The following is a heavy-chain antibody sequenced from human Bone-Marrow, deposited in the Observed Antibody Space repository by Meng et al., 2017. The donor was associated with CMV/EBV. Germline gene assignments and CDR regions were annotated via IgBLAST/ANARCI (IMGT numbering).Heavy chain of an antibody. Sequence: ASVKVSCKASGYRFTGYYMHWVRQAPGQGLEWMGWINPNSGGTNYAQKFQGRVTMTRDTSISTAHMELSRLRSDDTAVYYCARRRYDYGDSRWFDPWGPGNLVTGSS. J-gene: IGHJ5*02. D-gene: IGHD4-17*01. CDR3: ARRRYDYGDSRWFDP. CDR1: GYRFTGYY. CDR2: INPNSGGT. V-gene: IGHV1-2*02.